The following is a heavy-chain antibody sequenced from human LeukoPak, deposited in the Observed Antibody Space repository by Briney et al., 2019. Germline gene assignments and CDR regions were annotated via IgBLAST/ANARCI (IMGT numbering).Heavy chain of an antibody. CDR2: IYYSGST. CDR3: AREVASSLNYFDY. V-gene: IGHV4-31*03. Sequence: SQTLSLTCTVSGGSISSGGYYWSWIRQHPGKGLEWIGYIYYSGSTYYNPSLKSRVTISVDTSKNQSSLKLSSVTAADTAVYYCAREVASSLNYFDYWGQGTLVTVSS. J-gene: IGHJ4*02. CDR1: GGSISSGGYY. D-gene: IGHD2-15*01.